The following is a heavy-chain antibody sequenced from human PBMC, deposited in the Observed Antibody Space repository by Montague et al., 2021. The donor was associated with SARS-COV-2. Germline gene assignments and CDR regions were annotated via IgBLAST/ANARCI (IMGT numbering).Heavy chain of an antibody. CDR2: INNSGTT. CDR3: VREKAGGLRNVFDI. Sequence: SETLSLTCTVYGFSIGSGDYWGWIRQPPGKGLEWIGSINNSGTTYYNPSLQSRLTMSIDTSTNQFSLRLTSVTAADTAVFFCVREKAGGLRNVFDIWGQGTTVTVSS. CDR1: GFSIGSGDY. V-gene: IGHV4-38-2*02. J-gene: IGHJ3*02.